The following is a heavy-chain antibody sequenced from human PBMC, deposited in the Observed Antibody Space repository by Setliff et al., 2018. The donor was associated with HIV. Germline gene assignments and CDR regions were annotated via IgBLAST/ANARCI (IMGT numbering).Heavy chain of an antibody. CDR1: GDSIGAYH. CDR2: IHSSGTT. CDR3: ATYSAGEGGRGH. V-gene: IGHV4-59*01. Sequence: LSLTCSVSGDSIGAYHWSWIRQPPGRGLEWIGYIHSSGTTHYNPSLSSRVTISFDASKKYFSLKLTSVTAADTAMYYCATYSAGEGGRGHWGQGTLVTVSS. J-gene: IGHJ4*02. D-gene: IGHD2-15*01.